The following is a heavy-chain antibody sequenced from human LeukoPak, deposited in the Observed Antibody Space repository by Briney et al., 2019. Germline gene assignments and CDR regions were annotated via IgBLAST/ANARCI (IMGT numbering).Heavy chain of an antibody. CDR1: GFTLSDYW. CDR2: INLHGSVK. CDR3: AAWGLYNY. Sequence: PRGSLRLSCAASGFTLSDYWMNWVRQAPGKGLEWVANINLHGSVKLHVDSVEGRFTISRDNAKNSLFLQMTSLKVEDTAVYYCAAWGLYNYWGQGTLVTVSS. J-gene: IGHJ4*02. V-gene: IGHV3-7*01. D-gene: IGHD7-27*01.